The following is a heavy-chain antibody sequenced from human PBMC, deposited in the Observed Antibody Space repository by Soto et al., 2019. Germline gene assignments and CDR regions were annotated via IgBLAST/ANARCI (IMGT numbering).Heavy chain of an antibody. CDR1: GYTFTGYY. CDR2: INPNSGGT. Sequence: ASVKVSCKASGYTFTGYYMHWVRQAPGQGLEWMGWINPNSGGTNYAQKFHGRVTIVADESTATVYMELSSLKSEDTAVDYCATSVGIAPTGEDGMAVWGQGTSVPVS. D-gene: IGHD2-8*02. J-gene: IGHJ6*02. V-gene: IGHV1-2*02. CDR3: ATSVGIAPTGEDGMAV.